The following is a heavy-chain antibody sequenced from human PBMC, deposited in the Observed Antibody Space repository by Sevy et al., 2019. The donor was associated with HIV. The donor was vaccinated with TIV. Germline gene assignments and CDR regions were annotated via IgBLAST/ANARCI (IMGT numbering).Heavy chain of an antibody. CDR2: ISGSGGST. CDR3: ANLGTSYYESSSYYYQAPFDY. V-gene: IGHV3-23*01. Sequence: GGSLRLSCAASGFTFSSYAMSWVRQAPGKGLEWVSAISGSGGSTYYADSVKGRFTISRDNSKNTLYLQMNSLRAEDTAVYYCANLGTSYYESSSYYYQAPFDYWGQGTLVTVSS. CDR1: GFTFSSYA. J-gene: IGHJ4*02. D-gene: IGHD3-22*01.